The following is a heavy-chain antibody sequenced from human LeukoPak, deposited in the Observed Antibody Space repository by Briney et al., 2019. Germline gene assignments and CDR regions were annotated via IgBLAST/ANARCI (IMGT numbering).Heavy chain of an antibody. J-gene: IGHJ4*02. CDR3: AREDRGVLIVDY. D-gene: IGHD3-10*01. V-gene: IGHV1-8*01. CDR2: MNPNSGNT. Sequence: ASVNLSCKASGYTFTIYDINGVRQATGQGLEWMGWMNPNSGNTGYAQKFQGRVTMTRNTSINTAYMDLSSLRSEDTAVYYCAREDRGVLIVDYWGQGTLVTVSS. CDR1: GYTFTIYD.